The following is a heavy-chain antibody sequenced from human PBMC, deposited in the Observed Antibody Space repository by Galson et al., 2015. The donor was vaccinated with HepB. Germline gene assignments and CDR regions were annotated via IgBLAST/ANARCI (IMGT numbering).Heavy chain of an antibody. CDR1: GFSFACTNYA. J-gene: IGHJ4*02. D-gene: IGHD3-10*01. V-gene: IGHV3-30*04. CDR2: ISCDVSNE. CDR3: AKGGRLLWFGRTGRGEPGSFDS. Sequence: SLRLSCAASGFSFACTNYARHWVRQGPGKGREGLAIISCDVSNECVGDSGKVLFTIARDNSKNKVYLQRNSLRAEDTAVYYCAKGGRLLWFGRTGRGEPGSFDSWGRGTLVTVSS.